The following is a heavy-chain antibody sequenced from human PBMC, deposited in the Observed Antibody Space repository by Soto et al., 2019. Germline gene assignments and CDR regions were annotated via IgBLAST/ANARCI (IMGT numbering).Heavy chain of an antibody. CDR2: ISGGGSNT. CDR1: GFPFSSYV. D-gene: IGHD4-4*01. V-gene: IGHV3-23*01. Sequence: GGSLRLSGAASGFPFSSYVMAWVRQAPGKVLEWVSGISGGGSNTFYADSVKGRFTISRDNSKNTLLLQMNSLGAEDTAVYYCAKDSNKYSSSLRGRYFDYWGQGIGVTVSS. J-gene: IGHJ4*02. CDR3: AKDSNKYSSSLRGRYFDY.